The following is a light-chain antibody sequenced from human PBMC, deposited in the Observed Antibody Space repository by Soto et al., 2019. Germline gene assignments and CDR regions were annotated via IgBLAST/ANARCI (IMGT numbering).Light chain of an antibody. CDR3: LQHKSFPFT. V-gene: IGKV1-17*01. CDR1: QDIGKD. Sequence: DIQMTQSPSSVSAAVGDRVTITCRASQDIGKDLGWFQQKPGKAPRRLIYAVSTLESGVPSRFSGSGSGTQFTLTISSLQPEDFAAYFCLQHKSFPFTFGQGTKVVIK. J-gene: IGKJ2*01. CDR2: AVS.